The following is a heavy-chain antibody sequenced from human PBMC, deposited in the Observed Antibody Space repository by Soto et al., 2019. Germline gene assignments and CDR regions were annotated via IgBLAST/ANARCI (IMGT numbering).Heavy chain of an antibody. CDR2: MNPNSGNT. J-gene: IGHJ6*01. V-gene: IGHV1-8*01. CDR1: GYAITRDH. CDR3: ARGRMYSSSWYDFTGYYSGMGV. D-gene: IGHD6-13*01. Sequence: VKGDCKAAGYAITRDHSDWLIHTTEQGLELMGWMNPNSGNTGYAQKFQGRVTMTTITFIDTAYIELISMRSEDTAVYYCARGRMYSSSWYDFTGYYSGMGVWDQGPTLTVSS.